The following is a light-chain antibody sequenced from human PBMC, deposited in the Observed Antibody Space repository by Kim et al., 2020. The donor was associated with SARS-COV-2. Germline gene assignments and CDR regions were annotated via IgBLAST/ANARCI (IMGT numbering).Light chain of an antibody. CDR1: QDISSY. CDR3: QRTDNAHPLT. Sequence: DIQLTQSPSSLSASVGDRVTITCRVSQDISSYLNWYRQKPGKAPKLLIYSASNLQSGVPSRFSGSGSGTDFTLTISSLQPEDVATYYGQRTDNAHPLTFGGGTKVDIK. J-gene: IGKJ4*01. V-gene: IGKV1-27*01. CDR2: SAS.